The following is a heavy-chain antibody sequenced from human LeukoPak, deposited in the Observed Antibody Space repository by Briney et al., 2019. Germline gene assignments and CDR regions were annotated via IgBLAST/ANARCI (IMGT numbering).Heavy chain of an antibody. D-gene: IGHD6-13*01. CDR3: ARGAREQQPDYYYGLDV. V-gene: IGHV1-46*01. CDR2: INPSGGST. Sequence: GASVKVSGKAPGYTFTSYYMHWVRQAPGQGLEWMGIINPSGGSTSYAQKFQGRVTMTRDTSTSTVYMELRGLRSDDTAVYYCARGAREQQPDYYYGLDVWGQGTTVTVSS. J-gene: IGHJ6*02. CDR1: GYTFTSYY.